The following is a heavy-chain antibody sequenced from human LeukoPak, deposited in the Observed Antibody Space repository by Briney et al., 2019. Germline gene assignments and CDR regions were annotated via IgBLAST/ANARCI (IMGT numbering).Heavy chain of an antibody. J-gene: IGHJ6*02. CDR2: IYYSGST. CDR1: GGSISSGDYY. V-gene: IGHV4-30-4*01. D-gene: IGHD6-13*01. Sequence: PSQTLSLTCTVSGGSISSGDYYWSWIRQPPGKGLEWIGYIYYSGSTYYNPSLKSRVTISVDTSKNQFSLKLSSVTAADTAVYYCAGYSSSWYLYGMDVWGQGTTVTVSS. CDR3: AGYSSSWYLYGMDV.